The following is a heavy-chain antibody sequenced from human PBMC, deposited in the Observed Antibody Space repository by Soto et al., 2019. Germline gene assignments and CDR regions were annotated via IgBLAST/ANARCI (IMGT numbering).Heavy chain of an antibody. Sequence: VQLLESGGGLVQPGGSLRLSCAASGFTFSSYAMHWVRQAPGKGLEWVAVISYDGSNKYYADSVKGRFTISRDNSKNTLYLQMNSLRAEDTAVYYCARETLAGLDYWGQGTLVTVSS. J-gene: IGHJ4*02. D-gene: IGHD2-15*01. CDR3: ARETLAGLDY. CDR1: GFTFSSYA. CDR2: ISYDGSNK. V-gene: IGHV3-30-3*01.